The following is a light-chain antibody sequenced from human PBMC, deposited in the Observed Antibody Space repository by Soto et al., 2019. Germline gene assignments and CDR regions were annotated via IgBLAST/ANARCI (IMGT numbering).Light chain of an antibody. CDR1: QSVGTS. Sequence: IGLTHSPATRSLSPGERATLSCRASQSVGTSLAWYQQKPGQPPRLLISDASDRATGIPAKFSGGGSGTDFNITISSLDPEDSAVYYCQQRSNWPLGTFGQGTKVDIK. V-gene: IGKV3-11*01. CDR2: DAS. J-gene: IGKJ1*01. CDR3: QQRSNWPLGT.